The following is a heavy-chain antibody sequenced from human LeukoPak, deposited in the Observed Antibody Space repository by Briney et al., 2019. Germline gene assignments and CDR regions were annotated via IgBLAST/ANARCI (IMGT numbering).Heavy chain of an antibody. D-gene: IGHD6-19*01. CDR3: VKESRQQWLVPPRFDY. V-gene: IGHV3-64D*06. J-gene: IGHJ4*02. Sequence: GGSLRLSCSASGFTFSSYAMHWVRQAPGKGLEYVSGINSNGGGTYYADSVKGRFIISRDNSKKTLYLQMSSLRVEDTAVYYCVKESRQQWLVPPRFDYWGREPWSPSPQ. CDR1: GFTFSSYA. CDR2: INSNGGGT.